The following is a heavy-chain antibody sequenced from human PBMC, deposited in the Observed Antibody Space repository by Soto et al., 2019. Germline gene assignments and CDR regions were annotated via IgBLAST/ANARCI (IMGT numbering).Heavy chain of an antibody. J-gene: IGHJ5*02. CDR2: IYYSGST. CDR1: GGSISSSSYY. CDR3: ARHKRAVAGVVGFDP. Sequence: SETLSLTCTVSGGSISSSSYYWGWIRQPPGKGLEWIGSIYYSGSTYYNPSLKSRVTISVDTSKNQFSLKLSSVTAADTAVYYCARHKRAVAGVVGFDPWGQGTLVTVSS. V-gene: IGHV4-39*01. D-gene: IGHD6-19*01.